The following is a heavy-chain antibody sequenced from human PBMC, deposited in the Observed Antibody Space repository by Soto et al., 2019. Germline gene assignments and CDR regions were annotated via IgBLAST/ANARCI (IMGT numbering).Heavy chain of an antibody. J-gene: IGHJ4*02. CDR1: GDTFNFYT. D-gene: IGHD3-10*01. Sequence: QVQLVQSGAEVKKPGSSVRVSCTASGDTFNFYTISWVRQVPGQEPEWMGRIIPMLGMSNYAQKFQGRVTIMADNSTSTVYMNLRGLTSEDTAVYYCATNYGSRSTHFDYWGQGTLVTVSS. CDR3: ATNYGSRSTHFDY. V-gene: IGHV1-69*02. CDR2: IIPMLGMS.